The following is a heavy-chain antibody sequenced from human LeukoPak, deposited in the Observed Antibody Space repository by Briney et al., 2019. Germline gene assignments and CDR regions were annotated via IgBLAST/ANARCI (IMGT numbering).Heavy chain of an antibody. Sequence: GESLKISCKCSGYSFTSYWIGWVRQLPGKGLEWMGIIYPGDSDTRYSPSFQGQVTISADKSISTAYLQWSSLKASDTAMYYCARLEGVRYYYGSGSYYYFDYWGQGTLVTVSS. J-gene: IGHJ4*02. CDR1: GYSFTSYW. D-gene: IGHD3-10*01. V-gene: IGHV5-51*01. CDR3: ARLEGVRYYYGSGSYYYFDY. CDR2: IYPGDSDT.